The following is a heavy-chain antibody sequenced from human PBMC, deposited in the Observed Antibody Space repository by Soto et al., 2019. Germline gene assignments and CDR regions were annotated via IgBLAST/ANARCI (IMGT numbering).Heavy chain of an antibody. CDR1: RFTLSSYA. Sequence: PGGALRLSCAASRFTLSSYAMHWVRQAPGKGLEGVAVSSYDGSNKYYADSVKGRFTISRDNSRNTLYLQMNSLSAEDTAVYYCARGSSVVITHIDSWGQGTPVTVSS. CDR2: SSYDGSNK. V-gene: IGHV3-30-3*01. D-gene: IGHD3-22*01. CDR3: ARGSSVVITHIDS. J-gene: IGHJ4*02.